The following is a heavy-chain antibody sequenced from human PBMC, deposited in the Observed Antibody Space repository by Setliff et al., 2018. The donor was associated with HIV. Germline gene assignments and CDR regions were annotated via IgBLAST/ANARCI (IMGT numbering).Heavy chain of an antibody. CDR2: ISSSGRTI. J-gene: IGHJ3*02. Sequence: GGSLRLSCAASGFTFSSYSMNWVRQAPGKGLEWLSYISSSGRTILYADSVKGRFTISRDNAENSLFLQMNSLRVEDTAVYYCAREHLNCGGDCYGVLYEALDIWGLGTIVTVSS. V-gene: IGHV3-48*04. D-gene: IGHD2-21*01. CDR3: AREHLNCGGDCYGVLYEALDI. CDR1: GFTFSSYS.